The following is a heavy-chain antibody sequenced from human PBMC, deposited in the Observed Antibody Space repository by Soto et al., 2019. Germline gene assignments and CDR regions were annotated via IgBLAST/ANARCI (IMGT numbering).Heavy chain of an antibody. J-gene: IGHJ6*02. V-gene: IGHV5-51*01. CDR2: IYPGDSDT. Sequence: GESLKISCKGSGYSFTSYWIGWVRQMPGKGLEWMGIIYPGDSDTRYSPSFQGQVTISADKSISTAYLQWSSLKASDTAMYYCAIQGSAYYYYYGMDFWGQGTTVTVSS. CDR3: AIQGSAYYYYYGMDF. D-gene: IGHD6-19*01. CDR1: GYSFTSYW.